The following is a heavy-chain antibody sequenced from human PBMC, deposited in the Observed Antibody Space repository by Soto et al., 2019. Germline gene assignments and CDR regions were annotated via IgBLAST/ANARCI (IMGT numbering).Heavy chain of an antibody. V-gene: IGHV3-48*03. Sequence: GGSLRLSCGVSGFTFNDFEMNWVRQAPGKGLEWLAYIDGSGTTKKYADSVRGRFTISRDNPKNSLFLQMSSLSAADTAIYYCARGFGRFNYWGQGTLVSVSS. J-gene: IGHJ4*02. CDR2: IDGSGTTK. D-gene: IGHD3-10*01. CDR3: ARGFGRFNY. CDR1: GFTFNDFE.